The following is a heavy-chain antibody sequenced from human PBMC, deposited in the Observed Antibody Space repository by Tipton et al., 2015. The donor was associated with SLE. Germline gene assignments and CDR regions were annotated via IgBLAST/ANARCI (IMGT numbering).Heavy chain of an antibody. Sequence: QSGAEVKKPGASVKVSCKASGYTFTSYGISWVRQAPGQGLEWMGWISAYNGNTNYAQKLQGRVTMTTDTSTSTAYMELRSLRSDDTAVYYCARLGPYYYGSGSYYPRSFDYWGQGTLVTVSS. D-gene: IGHD3-10*01. J-gene: IGHJ4*02. CDR3: ARLGPYYYGSGSYYPRSFDY. CDR2: ISAYNGNT. V-gene: IGHV1-18*01. CDR1: GYTFTSYG.